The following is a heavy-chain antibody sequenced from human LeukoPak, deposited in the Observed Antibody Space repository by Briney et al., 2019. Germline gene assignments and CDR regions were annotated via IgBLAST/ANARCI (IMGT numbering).Heavy chain of an antibody. CDR3: ARDSCSSTSSQNWFDP. D-gene: IGHD2-2*01. J-gene: IGHJ5*02. CDR2: IIPIFGTA. CDR1: GGTFSSYA. Sequence: GASVKVSCKASGGTFSSYAISWVRQAPGQGLEWMGGIIPIFGTANYAQKFQGRVTITADESTSTAYMELSSLRSEDTAVYYCARDSCSSTSSQNWFDPWGQGTLVTVSS. V-gene: IGHV1-69*13.